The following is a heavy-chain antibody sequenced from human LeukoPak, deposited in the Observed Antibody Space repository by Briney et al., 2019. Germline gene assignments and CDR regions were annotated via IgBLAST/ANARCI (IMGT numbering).Heavy chain of an antibody. CDR3: ARGGVDYYGSGSYYKRKYYFDY. CDR2: INHSGST. D-gene: IGHD3-10*01. CDR1: GGSFSGYY. Sequence: SETLSLTCAVYGGSFSGYYWSWIRQPPGKGLEWIGEINHSGSTNYNPSLKSRVTISVDTSKNQFSLKLSPVTAADTAVYYCARGGVDYYGSGSYYKRKYYFDYWGQGTLVTVSS. V-gene: IGHV4-34*01. J-gene: IGHJ4*02.